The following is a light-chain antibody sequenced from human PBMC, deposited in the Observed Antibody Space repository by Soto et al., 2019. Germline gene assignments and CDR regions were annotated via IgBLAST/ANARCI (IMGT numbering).Light chain of an antibody. Sequence: DFKMIQTSTTLFASGGDRVTITCRDSKSIRSGLEWYQRKPGQAPKIVIYKASRLESGVPSTFGSSGAGSVCTRTISSLKHEDVPVDYCPQYNNWTRTFGQGTKVDI. J-gene: IGKJ1*01. CDR1: KSIRSG. V-gene: IGKV1-5*03. CDR3: PQYNNWTRT. CDR2: KAS.